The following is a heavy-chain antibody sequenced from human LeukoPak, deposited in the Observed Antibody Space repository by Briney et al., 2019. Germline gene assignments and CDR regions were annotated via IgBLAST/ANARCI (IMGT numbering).Heavy chain of an antibody. CDR3: ARDWYYGDGYFDY. D-gene: IGHD4-17*01. CDR1: GYTFTGYY. V-gene: IGHV1-2*02. CDR2: INPSSGGS. Sequence: VASVKVSCKASGYTFTGYYMHWVRPAPGQGLAWMGWINPSSGGSNYAQKFQGRVTLTRDTSISTAYMELSRLRSDDTAVYYCARDWYYGDGYFDYWGQGTLVTVSS. J-gene: IGHJ4*02.